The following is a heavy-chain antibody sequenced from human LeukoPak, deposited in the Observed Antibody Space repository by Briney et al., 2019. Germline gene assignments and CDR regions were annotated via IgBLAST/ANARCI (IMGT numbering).Heavy chain of an antibody. D-gene: IGHD2-2*01. Sequence: SETLSLTCTVSGGSVSSGSYYWSWIRQPPGKGLEWIGYIYYSGSTNYNPSLKSRVTISVDTSKNQSSLKLSSVTAADTAAYYCARVEDCSSTSCYTFDYWGQGTLVTVSS. J-gene: IGHJ4*02. V-gene: IGHV4-61*01. CDR1: GGSVSSGSYY. CDR2: IYYSGST. CDR3: ARVEDCSSTSCYTFDY.